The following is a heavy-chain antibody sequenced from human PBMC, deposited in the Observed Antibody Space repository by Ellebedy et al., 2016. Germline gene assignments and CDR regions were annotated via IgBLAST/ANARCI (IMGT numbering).Heavy chain of an antibody. CDR1: GFTFNDYA. D-gene: IGHD1-26*01. CDR2: ISYDETNR. CDR3: ARQNDSGSYFDDY. Sequence: GGSLRLXCVGSGFTFNDYAMHWVRQAPGKGLEWVAVISYDETNRYYAESVKGRFTISRDNSKNTLYLQMNSLRGEDTAVYFCARQNDSGSYFDDYWGQGTLVTVSS. J-gene: IGHJ4*02. V-gene: IGHV3-30-3*01.